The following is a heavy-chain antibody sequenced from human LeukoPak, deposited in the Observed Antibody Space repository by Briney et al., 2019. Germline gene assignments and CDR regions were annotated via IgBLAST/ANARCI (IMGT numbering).Heavy chain of an antibody. CDR2: IHHSGST. Sequence: PSETLSLTCIVSGYSISTGYYWGWIRQPPGKGLEWIGNIHHSGSTYYNPSLKSRVTISVDTSKNQLSLKLSSVTAADTAVYYCARHYYDSSGYDGFDIWGQGTMVTVSS. J-gene: IGHJ3*02. D-gene: IGHD3-22*01. V-gene: IGHV4-38-2*02. CDR3: ARHYYDSSGYDGFDI. CDR1: GYSISTGYY.